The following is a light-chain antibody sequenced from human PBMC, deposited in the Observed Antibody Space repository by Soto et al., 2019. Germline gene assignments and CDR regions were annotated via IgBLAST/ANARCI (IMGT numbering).Light chain of an antibody. J-gene: IGKJ2*01. V-gene: IGKV3-15*01. CDR1: QSVGSN. Sequence: EILMTQSPATLSVSPGERATLSCRASQSVGSNLAWYQQRPGQAPRPLIYGASTRAIGIPPRFSGSGSGTEFTLTISSLQSEDFAVYYCQQYNNWPYTFGRGTKVDI. CDR3: QQYNNWPYT. CDR2: GAS.